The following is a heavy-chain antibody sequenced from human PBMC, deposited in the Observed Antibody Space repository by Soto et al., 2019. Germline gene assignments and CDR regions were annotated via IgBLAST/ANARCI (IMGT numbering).Heavy chain of an antibody. CDR2: MEPITGRT. D-gene: IGHD2-21*01. J-gene: IGHJ4*02. Sequence: ASVKVSYQDSGYSFTSLDITWVRQNAGQGLEWMGWMEPITGRTGYAQKFQCRVTMTSDTSINTAYMELSTLTSDDPAFYYFSRLVVVAPVVKVWGQGALVTVSS. V-gene: IGHV1-8*01. CDR3: SRLVVVAPVVKV. CDR1: GYSFTSLD.